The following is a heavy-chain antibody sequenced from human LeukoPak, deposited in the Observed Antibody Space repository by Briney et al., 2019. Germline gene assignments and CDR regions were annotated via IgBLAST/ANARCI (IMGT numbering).Heavy chain of an antibody. CDR1: GFTFSSYA. J-gene: IGHJ4*02. CDR3: AKETSSSFDY. V-gene: IGHV3-23*01. D-gene: IGHD6-13*01. CDR2: ISNSGGST. Sequence: PGGSLSLSCAASGFTFSSYAMNWVRQAPGNGLEWVSGISNSGGSTYYADSVKGRFTISRGNSKNTLYLQMNSLRAEDTAVYYCAKETSSSFDYWGQGTLVTVSS.